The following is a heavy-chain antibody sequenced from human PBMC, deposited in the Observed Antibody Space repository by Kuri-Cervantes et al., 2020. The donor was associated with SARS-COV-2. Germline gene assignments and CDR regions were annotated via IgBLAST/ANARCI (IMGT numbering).Heavy chain of an antibody. CDR3: TRDDFWSGYYYY. CDR1: GFTFGDYA. Sequence: GGSLRLSCTASGFTFGDYAMSWVRQAPGKGLEWVGLIRSKAYGGTTEYAASVKGRFTISRDDSKSIAYLQMNSLKTEDTAVYYCTRDDFWSGYYYYWGQGTLVTVSS. CDR2: IRSKAYGGTT. D-gene: IGHD3-3*01. J-gene: IGHJ4*02. V-gene: IGHV3-49*04.